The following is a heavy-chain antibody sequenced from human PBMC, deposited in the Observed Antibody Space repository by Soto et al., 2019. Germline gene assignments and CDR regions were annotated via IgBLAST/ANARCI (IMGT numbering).Heavy chain of an antibody. Sequence: QVQLQESGPGLVKPSQTLSLTCTVSGGSISSGGYYWSWIRQHPGKGLEWIGYIYYSGSTYYNPSLKSRVTISVDTSKNQFSLKLSSVTAADTAVYYCARAPPVVVVAATVFDYWGQGTLVTVSS. CDR2: IYYSGST. D-gene: IGHD2-15*01. CDR3: ARAPPVVVVAATVFDY. J-gene: IGHJ4*02. CDR1: GGSISSGGYY. V-gene: IGHV4-31*03.